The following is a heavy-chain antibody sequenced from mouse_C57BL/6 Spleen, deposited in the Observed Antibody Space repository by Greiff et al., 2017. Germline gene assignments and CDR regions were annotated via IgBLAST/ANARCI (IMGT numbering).Heavy chain of an antibody. V-gene: IGHV1-26*01. D-gene: IGHD2-2*01. J-gene: IGHJ4*01. CDR3: ARKGGLRGDVAMDY. CDR1: GYTFTDYY. Sequence: EVQLQQSGPELVKPGASVKISCKASGYTFTDYYMNWVKQSHGKSLEWIGDINPNNGGTSYNQKFKGKATLTVDKSSSTAYMELRSLTSEDSAVYYCARKGGLRGDVAMDYWGQGTSVTVSS. CDR2: INPNNGGT.